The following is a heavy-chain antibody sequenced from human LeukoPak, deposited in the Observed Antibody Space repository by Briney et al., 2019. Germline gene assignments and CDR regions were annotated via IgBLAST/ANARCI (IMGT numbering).Heavy chain of an antibody. V-gene: IGHV4-39*07. CDR1: GGSMSSSSYY. J-gene: IGHJ4*02. CDR2: INYSGST. D-gene: IGHD3-10*01. CDR3: AGYYTSGSYIYFDY. Sequence: PSEILSLTCIVPGGSMSSSSYYWGWIRQPPGKGLEWIGSINYSGSTYYTPSLKSRVTISIDTSKNQFSLKLSSVTAADTAVYYCAGYYTSGSYIYFDYWGQGTLVTVSS.